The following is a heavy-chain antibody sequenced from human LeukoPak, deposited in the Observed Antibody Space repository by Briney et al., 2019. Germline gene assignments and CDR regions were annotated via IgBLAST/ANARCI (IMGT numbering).Heavy chain of an antibody. J-gene: IGHJ5*02. CDR1: GFTFSSYW. CDR3: ARVMMIGEIAP. Sequence: WGSLRLSCAASGFTFSSYWMSWVRQAPGKGLERVANIKQDGSEKYYVDSVKGRFTISIDNAKKSLYLQMNRLRAEDTAVYYCARVMMIGEIAPWGQGTLVTVPS. V-gene: IGHV3-7*01. CDR2: IKQDGSEK. D-gene: IGHD3-22*01.